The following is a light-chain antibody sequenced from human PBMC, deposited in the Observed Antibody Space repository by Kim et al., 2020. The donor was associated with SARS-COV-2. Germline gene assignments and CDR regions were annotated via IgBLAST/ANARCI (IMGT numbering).Light chain of an antibody. V-gene: IGLV3-1*01. CDR1: KLGDRY. Sequence: VAPGQTASITCSGDKLGDRYACWYQQKPGPSPVLVIYQDTKRPSGIPERFSCSNSGNTATLTISGTQAMDEADYYCQAWDSSTYVFGTGTKVTVL. J-gene: IGLJ1*01. CDR2: QDT. CDR3: QAWDSSTYV.